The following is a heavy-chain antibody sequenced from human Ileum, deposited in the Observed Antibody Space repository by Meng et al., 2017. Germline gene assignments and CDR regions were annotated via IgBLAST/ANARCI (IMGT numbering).Heavy chain of an antibody. CDR1: GGSISTKHL. J-gene: IGHJ4*02. CDR2: IHHGGST. Sequence: QVQLQEAGPGLVKPSGTLSPTCAVSGGSISTKHLWSWVRQPPGKGLEWIGEIHHGGSTNYNPSLKSRVVISIDNSKSQFSLELTSVTAADTAVYYCARRPRYDGSAYYPAFEYWGQGTLVTVSS. D-gene: IGHD3-22*01. V-gene: IGHV4-4*02. CDR3: ARRPRYDGSAYYPAFEY.